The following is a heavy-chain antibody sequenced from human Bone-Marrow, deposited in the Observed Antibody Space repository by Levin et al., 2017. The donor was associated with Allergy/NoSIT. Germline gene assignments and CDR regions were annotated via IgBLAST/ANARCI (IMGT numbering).Heavy chain of an antibody. CDR1: DFIVSNFY. D-gene: IGHD3-10*01. Sequence: PGGSLRLSCEISDFIVSNFYMDWVRQAPGKGLEWVSVLYSGGSTYYADSAKGRFTISRADPNNTPYFQMTNLTPEDTPVYYCPIEGFRGGTWGDDAFDIWGQGTMVTVSS. CDR3: PIEGFRGGTWGDDAFDI. CDR2: LYSGGST. V-gene: IGHV3-53*01. J-gene: IGHJ3*02.